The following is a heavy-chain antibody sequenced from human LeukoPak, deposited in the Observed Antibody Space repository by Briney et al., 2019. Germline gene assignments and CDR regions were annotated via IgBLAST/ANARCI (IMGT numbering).Heavy chain of an antibody. D-gene: IGHD6-13*01. CDR3: ARARWSGPYSYFDY. Sequence: PSETLSLTCTVSGGSISSYYWSWIRQPAGKGLEWIGRIYSSGSTNYNPSLKSRVTMSVDTSKNQFSLRLSSVTAADTAVYYCARARWSGPYSYFDYWGQGTLVTVST. J-gene: IGHJ4*02. CDR1: GGSISSYY. V-gene: IGHV4-4*07. CDR2: IYSSGST.